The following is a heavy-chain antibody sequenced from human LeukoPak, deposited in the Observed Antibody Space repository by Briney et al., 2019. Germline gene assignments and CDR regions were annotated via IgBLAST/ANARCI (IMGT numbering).Heavy chain of an antibody. CDR1: DGSISNYY. CDR2: IYVSGST. CDR3: ARHSPAYTSSGIDY. J-gene: IGHJ4*02. V-gene: IGHV4-4*07. D-gene: IGHD6-6*01. Sequence: SETLSLTCTVSDGSISNYYWTWIRQPAGKGLEWIGRIYVSGSTNYNPSLKSRVIISVDTSKDQFSLKLNSVTAADTAVYYCARHSPAYTSSGIDYWGQGTLVTVSS.